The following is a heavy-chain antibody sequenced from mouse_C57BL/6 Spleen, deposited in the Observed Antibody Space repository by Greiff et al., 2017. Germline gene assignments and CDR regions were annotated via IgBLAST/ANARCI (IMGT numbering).Heavy chain of an antibody. CDR1: GFTFSDYG. V-gene: IGHV5-17*01. Sequence: VQLKESGGGLVKPGGSLKLSCAASGFTFSDYGMHWVRQAPEKGLEWVAYISSGSSTIYYADTVKGRFTISRDNAKNTLFLQMTSLRSEDTAMYYCAGDYDEGFDYWGQGTTLTVSS. CDR3: AGDYDEGFDY. J-gene: IGHJ2*01. D-gene: IGHD2-4*01. CDR2: ISSGSSTI.